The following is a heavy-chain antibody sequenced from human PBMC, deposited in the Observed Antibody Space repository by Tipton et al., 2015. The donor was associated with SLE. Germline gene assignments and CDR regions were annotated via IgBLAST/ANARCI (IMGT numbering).Heavy chain of an antibody. CDR1: GGSFSGYY. D-gene: IGHD3-10*01. J-gene: IGHJ4*02. V-gene: IGHV4-34*01. CDR2: INHSGST. Sequence: LRLSCAVYGGSFSGYYWSWIRQPPGKGLEWIGEINHSGSTNYNPSLKSRVTISVDTSKSQFSLKLSSVTAADTAVYYCARGLSPLYGSGVDYWGQGTLVTVSS. CDR3: ARGLSPLYGSGVDY.